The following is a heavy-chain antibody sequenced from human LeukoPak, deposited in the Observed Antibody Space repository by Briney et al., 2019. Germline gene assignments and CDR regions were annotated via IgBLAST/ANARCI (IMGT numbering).Heavy chain of an antibody. Sequence: PSETLSLTCTVSGGSISSYYWSWIRQPPGKGLEWIGYIYYSGSTNYNPSLKSRVTISVDTSKIQFSLELSSVTAADTAVYYCARGEGSSVYYYMDVWGKGTTVTVSS. J-gene: IGHJ6*03. CDR2: IYYSGST. D-gene: IGHD6-13*01. CDR1: GGSISSYY. CDR3: ARGEGSSVYYYMDV. V-gene: IGHV4-59*01.